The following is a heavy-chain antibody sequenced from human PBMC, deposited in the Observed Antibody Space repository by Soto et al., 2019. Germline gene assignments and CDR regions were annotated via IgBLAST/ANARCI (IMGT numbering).Heavy chain of an antibody. J-gene: IGHJ5*02. CDR3: ARESVGPGGYFGP. D-gene: IGHD3-9*01. V-gene: IGHV4-39*02. CDR2: IYYSGNT. CDR1: GGSIGGSTYY. Sequence: PSETLSLTCTVSGGSIGGSTYYWGWIRQPPGKGLEWIGSIYYSGNTYYNPSLKSRVMMSVDTSNNQFSLKLTFVTAADTAVYYCARESVGPGGYFGPGGRGPRVTVP.